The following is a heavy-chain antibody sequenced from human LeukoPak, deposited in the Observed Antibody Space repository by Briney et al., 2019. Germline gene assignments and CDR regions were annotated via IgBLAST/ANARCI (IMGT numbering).Heavy chain of an antibody. V-gene: IGHV4-38-2*02. Sequence: SETLSLTCTVSGYSTSSGYFWGWIRQPPGKGLEWIGSIYHSGSTYYNPSLKSRVTISVDTSKNQFSLKLSSVTAADTAVYYCAREDVWGKGTTVTVSS. J-gene: IGHJ6*04. CDR3: AREDV. CDR1: GYSTSSGYF. CDR2: IYHSGST.